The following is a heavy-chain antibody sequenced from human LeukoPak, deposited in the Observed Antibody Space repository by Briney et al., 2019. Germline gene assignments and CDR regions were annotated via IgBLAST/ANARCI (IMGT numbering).Heavy chain of an antibody. Sequence: PGGSLRLSCAASGFTFSNYEMNWVRQAPGKGLEWVSYISNSDSTIYYADSVKGRFTISRDNAKNSLYLQMNSLRAEDTAVYYCAELGITMIGGVWGKGTTVTISS. CDR2: ISNSDSTI. CDR1: GFTFSNYE. J-gene: IGHJ6*04. CDR3: AELGITMIGGV. V-gene: IGHV3-48*03. D-gene: IGHD3-10*02.